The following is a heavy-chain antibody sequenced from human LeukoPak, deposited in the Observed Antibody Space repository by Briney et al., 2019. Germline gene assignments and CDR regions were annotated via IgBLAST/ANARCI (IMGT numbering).Heavy chain of an antibody. J-gene: IGHJ3*02. D-gene: IGHD2-15*01. CDR1: GASIRSFY. CDR2: ISYSGST. V-gene: IGHV4-59*01. Sequence: SETLSLTCSVSGASIRSFYWSWIRQPPRKGLEWIGYISYSGSTKYNPSLKSRATMSADTSKSQLSLRLDSVAAADTAVYFCAQRVVGTSDTFDIWGQGTMVTVSS. CDR3: AQRVVGTSDTFDI.